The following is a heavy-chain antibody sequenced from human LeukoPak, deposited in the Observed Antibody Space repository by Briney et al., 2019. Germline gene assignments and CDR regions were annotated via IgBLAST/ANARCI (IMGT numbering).Heavy chain of an antibody. D-gene: IGHD6-6*01. CDR3: ARHRYASSSSYFDF. J-gene: IGHJ4*02. CDR1: GGSISGYY. Sequence: SETLSLTCTVSGGSISGYYWTWVRQPPGKGLEWIGYIYSSGSTNYNPSLKSRVTISVDTSKNQFSLRLSSVTAADTAVYYCARHRYASSSSYFDFWGQGTLVTVSS. V-gene: IGHV4-59*08. CDR2: IYSSGST.